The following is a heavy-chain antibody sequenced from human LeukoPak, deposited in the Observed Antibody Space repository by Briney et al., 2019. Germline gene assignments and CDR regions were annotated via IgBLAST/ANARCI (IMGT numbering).Heavy chain of an antibody. J-gene: IGHJ4*02. CDR2: IWYDGSNK. V-gene: IGHV3-33*01. CDR1: GFTFSSYG. CDR3: ARDPGYCSGGSCYGYFDY. D-gene: IGHD2-15*01. Sequence: PGRSLGLSCAASGFTFSSYGMHWVRQAPGKGLEWVAVIWYDGSNKYYADSVKGRFTISRDNSKNTLYLQMNSLRAEDTAVYYCARDPGYCSGGSCYGYFDYWGQGTLVTVSS.